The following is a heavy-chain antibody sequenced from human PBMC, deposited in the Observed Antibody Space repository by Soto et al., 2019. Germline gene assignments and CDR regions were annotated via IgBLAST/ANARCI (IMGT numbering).Heavy chain of an antibody. CDR1: GFTFSTYA. CDR3: AKAGGDCSGGTCYSGQGDH. CDR2: ISGSGSST. Sequence: EVHLLESGGGLVQPGGSLRLSCAASGFTFSTYAMSWVRQAPGKGLDWVSGISGSGSSTYYADSVKGRFTVSRDNAKNTLYRQMNNLRAEDTAVYYCAKAGGDCSGGTCYSGQGDHWGQGTLVTVSS. V-gene: IGHV3-23*01. J-gene: IGHJ4*02. D-gene: IGHD2-15*01.